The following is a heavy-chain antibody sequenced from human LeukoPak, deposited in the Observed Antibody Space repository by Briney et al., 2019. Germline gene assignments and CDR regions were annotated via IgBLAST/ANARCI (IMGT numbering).Heavy chain of an antibody. CDR1: GFTFSDYG. CDR2: IRYDESNK. D-gene: IGHD1-1*01. CDR3: ARTGNPATGDY. Sequence: GGSLRLSCAASGFTFSDYGMHWVRQAPGKGLEWVAFIRYDESNKYYADSVKGRFTISRDNSKNTLWLQMNSLRAEDTAVYYCARTGNPATGDYWGQGTLVTVSS. V-gene: IGHV3-30*02. J-gene: IGHJ4*02.